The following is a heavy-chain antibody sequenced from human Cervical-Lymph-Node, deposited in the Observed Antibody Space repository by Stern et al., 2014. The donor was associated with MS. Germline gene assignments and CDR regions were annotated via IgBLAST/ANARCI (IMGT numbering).Heavy chain of an antibody. CDR3: ARQLSSEALDY. V-gene: IGHV5-51*01. CDR1: GYTFTTYW. CDR2: FYPADSDT. Sequence: EVQLVESGAEVKKPGESLKISCKGSGYTFTTYWIGWVRQMPGKGLEGMGMFYPADSDTRYSPSFQGQVTFSADKSISTAYLQWSSLKASDTAMYFCARQLSSEALDYWGPGTLVTVSS. D-gene: IGHD6-19*01. J-gene: IGHJ4*02.